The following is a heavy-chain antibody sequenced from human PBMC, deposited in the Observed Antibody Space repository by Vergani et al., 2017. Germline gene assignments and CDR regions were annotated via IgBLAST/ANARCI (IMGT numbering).Heavy chain of an antibody. CDR1: GFTFSTYA. CDR2: LTGGGGST. D-gene: IGHD1-26*01. Sequence: EVQLLESGGSLKQPGGSVRLSCAASGFTFSTYAMHWVRQAPGKGLKWVSALTGGGGSTYYADSFKGRFIISRDNSRDTLYLKMNSLGPEDTATYYCVKDAGSYENFFDDWGEGSLVIVAS. V-gene: IGHV3-23*01. J-gene: IGHJ4*02. CDR3: VKDAGSYENFFDD.